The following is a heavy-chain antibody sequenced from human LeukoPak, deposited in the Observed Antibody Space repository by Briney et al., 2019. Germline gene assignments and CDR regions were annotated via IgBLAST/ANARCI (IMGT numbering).Heavy chain of an antibody. CDR1: GFTFSTYA. CDR2: ISHDGGG. J-gene: IGHJ4*02. D-gene: IGHD1-1*01. V-gene: IGHV3-30*04. CDR3: ARLKTGTGRTAPIDY. Sequence: PGGSLRLSCAASGFTFSTYAMHWVRQTPDKGLEWVAVISHDGGGVYADSVKGRFTISRDNPENTLYLQMNSLRGEDTALYYCARLKTGTGRTAPIDYWGQGTLVTVSS.